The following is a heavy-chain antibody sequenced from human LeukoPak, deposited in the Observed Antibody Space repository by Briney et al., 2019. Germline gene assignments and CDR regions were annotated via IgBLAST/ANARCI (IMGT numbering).Heavy chain of an antibody. D-gene: IGHD3-3*01. Sequence: GGSLRLSRLGSGFRFSDYYMSWIRQAPGKGLEWVSYISNDSVDKYYVDSVRGRFTISRDNAKKSMYLQMSGLRVEDTAVYYCARRDWVSGAVRAFDIWGQGTMVTVSS. V-gene: IGHV3-11*04. J-gene: IGHJ3*02. CDR2: ISNDSVDK. CDR3: ARRDWVSGAVRAFDI. CDR1: GFRFSDYY.